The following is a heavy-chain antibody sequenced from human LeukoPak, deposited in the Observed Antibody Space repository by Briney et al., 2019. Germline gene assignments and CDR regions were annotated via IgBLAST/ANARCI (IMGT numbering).Heavy chain of an antibody. V-gene: IGHV3-21*01. CDR2: ISSSSSYI. D-gene: IGHD3-22*01. CDR1: GFTFSSYS. CDR3: ARDFLPYYDSSGYYYVAFDY. J-gene: IGHJ4*02. Sequence: PGGSLRLSCAASGFTFSSYSMNWVRQAPGKGLEWVSSISSSSSYIYYADSVKGRFTISRDNAKNSLYLQMNSLRAEDTAVYYCARDFLPYYDSSGYYYVAFDYWGQGTPVTVSS.